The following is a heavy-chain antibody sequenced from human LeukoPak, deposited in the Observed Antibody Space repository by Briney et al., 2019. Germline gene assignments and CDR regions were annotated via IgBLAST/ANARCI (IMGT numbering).Heavy chain of an antibody. CDR2: IKQDGSAK. CDR3: ARRRLKGKYGDDNYWYFDL. D-gene: IGHD4-17*01. V-gene: IGHV3-7*01. CDR1: GFSFSSYW. Sequence: GSLRLSCAASGFSFSSYWMSWVRQAPVKGLEWVSNIKQDGSAKHYVDSVKGRFTISRDNAKNSVHLQMNSLRAEDTAVYYCARRRLKGKYGDDNYWYFDLWGRGTLVTVSS. J-gene: IGHJ2*01.